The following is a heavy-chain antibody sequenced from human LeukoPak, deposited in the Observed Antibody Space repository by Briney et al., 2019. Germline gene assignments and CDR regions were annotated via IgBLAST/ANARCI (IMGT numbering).Heavy chain of an antibody. Sequence: SETLSLTCTVSGGSISSYYWSWIRQPPGKGLEWIGYIYFTGSTHSNPSLKSRVTISVDTFQNQFSLKLSSVTAADTAVYYCARGSGGRIYWGQGTLVTVSS. D-gene: IGHD2-15*01. J-gene: IGHJ4*02. CDR2: IYFTGST. CDR1: GGSISSYY. V-gene: IGHV4-59*01. CDR3: ARGSGGRIY.